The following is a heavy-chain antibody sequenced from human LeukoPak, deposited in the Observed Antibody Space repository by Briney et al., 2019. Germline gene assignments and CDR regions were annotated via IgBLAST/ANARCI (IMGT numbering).Heavy chain of an antibody. J-gene: IGHJ3*02. V-gene: IGHV3-7*01. CDR3: AGEVEMATIGAAFDI. CDR2: IKQDGSEK. D-gene: IGHD5-24*01. Sequence: PGGSLRLSCAASGFTVSSNYMSWVRQAPGKGLEWVANIKQDGSEKYYVDSVKGRFTISRDNAKNSLYLQMDSLRAEDTAVYYCAGEVEMATIGAAFDIWGQGTMVTVSS. CDR1: GFTVSSNY.